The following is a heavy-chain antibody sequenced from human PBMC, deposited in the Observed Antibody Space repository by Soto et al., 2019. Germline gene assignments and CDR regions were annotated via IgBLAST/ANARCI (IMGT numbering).Heavy chain of an antibody. CDR2: IYYSGST. V-gene: IGHV4-59*01. CDR1: GGSIGSYY. J-gene: IGHJ6*02. CDR3: ARVTTHYDFLTVYYWPPDRMDV. D-gene: IGHD3-9*01. Sequence: LSETLSLTCTVSGGSIGSYYWSWIRQPPGKGREWIGYIYYSGSTNYNPSLKSRVTISVDTSKNQFSLFLSSVTAAVTAVYYFARVTTHYDFLTVYYWPPDRMDVWGQGTTVTVSS.